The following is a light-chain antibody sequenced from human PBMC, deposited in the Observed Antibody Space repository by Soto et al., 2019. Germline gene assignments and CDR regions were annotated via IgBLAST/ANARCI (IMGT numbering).Light chain of an antibody. V-gene: IGKV3-11*01. CDR3: QQRSNGPSIT. Sequence: IVLTQSPATLSLSPGERATLSCRASQRVSSYLAWYQQKPGQAPRLLIYDASNRATGIPARFSGSGSGTDFTLTISSLEPEDFAVYYCQQRSNGPSITFGQGTRLEIK. CDR2: DAS. CDR1: QRVSSY. J-gene: IGKJ5*01.